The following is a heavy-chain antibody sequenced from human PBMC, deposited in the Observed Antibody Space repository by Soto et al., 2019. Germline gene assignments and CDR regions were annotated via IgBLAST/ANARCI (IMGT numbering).Heavy chain of an antibody. CDR2: IYYSGST. CDR1: GGSISSGGYY. Sequence: QVQLQESGPGLVKPSQTLSLTWTVSGGSISSGGYYWSWIRQHPGKGREWIGYIYYSGSTYYNPSLKSRVTISVDTSKNQFSLKLSSLTAADTAVYYCARGVTMVRGVIHTPYFDYWGQGTLVTVS. CDR3: ARGVTMVRGVIHTPYFDY. J-gene: IGHJ4*02. D-gene: IGHD3-10*01. V-gene: IGHV4-31*02.